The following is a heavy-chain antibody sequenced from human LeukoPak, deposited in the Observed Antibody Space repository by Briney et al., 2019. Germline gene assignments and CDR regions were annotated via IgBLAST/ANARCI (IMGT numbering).Heavy chain of an antibody. Sequence: PGGSLRLSCAASGFTFSSYWMHWVRQAPGKGLVWVSRINSDGSSTTYADSVKGRFTISRDDARNTLYLQMNSLRAEDTAVYYCARAHATAMADYWGQGTLVPVSS. J-gene: IGHJ4*02. V-gene: IGHV3-74*01. CDR2: INSDGSST. CDR3: ARAHATAMADY. CDR1: GFTFSSYW. D-gene: IGHD5-18*01.